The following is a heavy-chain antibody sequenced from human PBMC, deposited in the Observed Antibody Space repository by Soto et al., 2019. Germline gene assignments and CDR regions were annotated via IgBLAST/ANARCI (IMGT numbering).Heavy chain of an antibody. J-gene: IGHJ6*02. CDR3: ARGHIVVVVAATLSPTNYYGKDV. CDR2: ISAYNGNT. V-gene: IGHV1-18*01. D-gene: IGHD2-15*01. CDR1: GYTFTSYG. Sequence: ASVKVSCKASGYTFTSYGISWVRQAPGQGLEWMGWISAYNGNTNYAQKLQGRVTMTTDTSTSTAYMELRSLRSDDTAVYYCARGHIVVVVAATLSPTNYYGKDVWGQGTTVTVSS.